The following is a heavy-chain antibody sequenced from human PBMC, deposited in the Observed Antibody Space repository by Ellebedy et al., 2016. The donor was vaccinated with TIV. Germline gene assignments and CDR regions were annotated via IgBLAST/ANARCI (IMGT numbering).Heavy chain of an antibody. CDR3: ARGGGVMVRGIISIRPYDP. J-gene: IGHJ5*02. D-gene: IGHD3-10*01. CDR1: GYTFIRYD. CDR2: MNPNSGNT. V-gene: IGHV1-8*01. Sequence: AASVKVSCKASGYTFIRYDINWVRQAIGQGLEWMGWMNPNSGNTGYAQKLQGRVTMTRNTSISTAYMELSSLRSEDTAVYYCARGGGVMVRGIISIRPYDPWGQGTLVSVSA.